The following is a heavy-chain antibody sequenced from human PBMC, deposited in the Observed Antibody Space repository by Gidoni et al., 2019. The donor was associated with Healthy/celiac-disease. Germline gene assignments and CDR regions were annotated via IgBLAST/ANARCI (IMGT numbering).Heavy chain of an antibody. D-gene: IGHD1-26*01. CDR2: IFSNDEK. V-gene: IGHV2-26*01. CDR1: GFSLSNARMG. CDR3: ARIRGGYYGEAFDY. J-gene: IGHJ4*02. Sequence: QVTLKESGPVLVKPTETLTLTCTVSGFSLSNARMGVSWIRQPPGKALEWLAHIFSNDEKSYSTSLKSRLTISKDTAKSQVVLTMTNMYPVDTATYYCARIRGGYYGEAFDYWGQGTLVTVSS.